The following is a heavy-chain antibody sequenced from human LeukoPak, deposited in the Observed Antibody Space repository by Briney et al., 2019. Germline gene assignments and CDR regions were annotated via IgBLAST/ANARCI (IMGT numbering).Heavy chain of an antibody. D-gene: IGHD1-26*01. V-gene: IGHV3-23*01. CDR3: AKQMRVGATSSFDY. Sequence: GGSLRLSCAASGFRFNNFAMTWLRLTPGKGLEWVSSISGSGGSTYYAESVKGRFNISRDNSKNTLYLQVNSLRADDTAVYYCAKQMRVGATSSFDYWGQGTLVTVSS. CDR1: GFRFNNFA. CDR2: ISGSGGST. J-gene: IGHJ4*02.